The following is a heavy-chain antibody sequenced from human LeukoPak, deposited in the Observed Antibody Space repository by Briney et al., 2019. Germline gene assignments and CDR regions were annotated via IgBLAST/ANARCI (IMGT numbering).Heavy chain of an antibody. V-gene: IGHV3-49*04. J-gene: IGHJ4*02. CDR3: IRDNYYDSSSYSKYYFDY. CDR1: GFTFSSYA. D-gene: IGHD3-22*01. Sequence: PGGSLRLSCVASGFTFSSYAMSWVRQAPGKGLEWVGFIRSKAFGGTIEYAASVKGRFTISRDDSKSIAYLQMNSLKTEDTAVYYCIRDNYYDSSSYSKYYFDYWGQGTLVTVSS. CDR2: IRSKAFGGTI.